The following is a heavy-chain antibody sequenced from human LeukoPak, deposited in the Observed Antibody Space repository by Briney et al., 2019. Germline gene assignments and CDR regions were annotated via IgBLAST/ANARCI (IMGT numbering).Heavy chain of an antibody. CDR3: AELGITMIGGV. D-gene: IGHD3-10*02. CDR1: GFTFSSYS. CDR2: ISSSGSTI. V-gene: IGHV3-48*04. J-gene: IGHJ6*04. Sequence: GGSLRLSCAASGFTFSSYSMNWVRQAPGKGLEWVSYISSSGSTIYYADSMKGRFTISRDNAKNSLYLQMNSLRAEDTAVYYCAELGITMIGGVWGKGTTVTISS.